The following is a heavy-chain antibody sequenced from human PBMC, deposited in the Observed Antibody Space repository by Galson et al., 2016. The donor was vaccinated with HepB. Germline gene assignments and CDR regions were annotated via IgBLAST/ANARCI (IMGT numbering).Heavy chain of an antibody. V-gene: IGHV3-53*01. J-gene: IGHJ5*02. D-gene: IGHD1-1*01. CDR3: VREQHGTDRNGFGP. Sequence: LRLSCAASGFTVTTNYMSWVRQAPGKGLDWVSLISSGGDTSYADSVQGRFTISRDNSKNTLFLQMNSLRVEDTAVYYCVREQHGTDRNGFGPWGQGTLVTVSS. CDR1: GFTVTTNY. CDR2: ISSGGDT.